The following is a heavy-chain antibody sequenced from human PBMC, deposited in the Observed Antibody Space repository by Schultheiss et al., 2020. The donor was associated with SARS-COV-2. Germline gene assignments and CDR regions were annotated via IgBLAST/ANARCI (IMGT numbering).Heavy chain of an antibody. CDR1: GGSISSYY. Sequence: SETLSLTCTVSGGSISSYYWSWIRQPPGKGLEWIGEINHSGSTNYNPSLKSRVTISVDTSKNQFSLKLSSVTAADTAVYYCARAPYYYDSSGSPFDYWGQGTLVTVSS. J-gene: IGHJ4*02. CDR2: INHSGST. D-gene: IGHD3-22*01. V-gene: IGHV4-34*01. CDR3: ARAPYYYDSSGSPFDY.